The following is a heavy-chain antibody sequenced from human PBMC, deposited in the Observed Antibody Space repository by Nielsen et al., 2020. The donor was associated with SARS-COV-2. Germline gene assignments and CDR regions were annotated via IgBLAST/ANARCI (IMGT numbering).Heavy chain of an antibody. V-gene: IGHV4-39*07. CDR1: GGSISSSSYY. D-gene: IGHD3-22*01. CDR3: ARHTYYYDSSGYNRFYWYFDL. Sequence: SETLSLTCTVSGGSISSSSYYWGWIRQPPGKGLEWIGSIYYSGSTYYNPSLKSRVTISVDTSENQFSLKLSSVTAADTAVYYCARHTYYYDSSGYNRFYWYFDLWGRGTLVTVSS. J-gene: IGHJ2*01. CDR2: IYYSGST.